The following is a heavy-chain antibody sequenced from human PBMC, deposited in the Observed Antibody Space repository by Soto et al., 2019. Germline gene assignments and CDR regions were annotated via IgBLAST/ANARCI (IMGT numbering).Heavy chain of an antibody. J-gene: IGHJ6*02. V-gene: IGHV3-13*01. Sequence: VQLVESGGGLVQPGGSLRLSCAASGFTFSRYDMHWVRQGIGKGLEWVSAICIAGDTHYSGSVKGRFTISRENATNSLYLQMKNVRAGDTAVYYCARDYYGMDVWGQGTTVTVSS. CDR2: ICIAGDT. CDR3: ARDYYGMDV. CDR1: GFTFSRYD.